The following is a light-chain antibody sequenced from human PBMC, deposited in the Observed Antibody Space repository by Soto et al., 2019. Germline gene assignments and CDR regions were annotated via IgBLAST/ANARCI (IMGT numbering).Light chain of an antibody. V-gene: IGKV3-20*01. CDR1: HSVSSSY. J-gene: IGKJ2*01. Sequence: EIVLTQSPGTLSLSPGERATLACRASHSVSSSYLAWYQQKPGQAPRLLIYGASSKATSIPARFSGSGSGTDFTLTISRLAPEDFAVYYCQQYGSSPYTFGQGAKLEIQ. CDR3: QQYGSSPYT. CDR2: GAS.